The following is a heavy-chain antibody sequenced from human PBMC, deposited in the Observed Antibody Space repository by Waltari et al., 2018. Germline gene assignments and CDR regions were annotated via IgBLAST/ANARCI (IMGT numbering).Heavy chain of an antibody. D-gene: IGHD6-19*01. CDR3: ARDLPGEWLVREFDY. CDR1: GFTFSSYS. Sequence: VQLVQSGAEVKKPGSSVKVSCKASGFTFSSYSMNWVRQAPGKGLEWVSSISSSSSYIYYADSVKGRFTISRDNAKNSLYLQMNSLRAEDTAVYYCARDLPGEWLVREFDYWGQGTLVTVSS. V-gene: IGHV3-21*01. J-gene: IGHJ4*02. CDR2: ISSSSSYI.